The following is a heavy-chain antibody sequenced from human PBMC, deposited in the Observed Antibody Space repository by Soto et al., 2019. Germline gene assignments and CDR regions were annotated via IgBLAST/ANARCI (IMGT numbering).Heavy chain of an antibody. CDR2: IYYSGST. D-gene: IGHD2-15*01. CDR1: GGSISSSSYY. J-gene: IGHJ6*02. CDR3: ARHLSYCSGGSCYFVVYYYGMDV. Sequence: PSETLSLTCTVSGGSISSSSYYWGWIRQPPWKGLEWIGSIYYSGSTYCNPSLKSRVTISVDTSKNQFSLKLSSVTAADTAVYYCARHLSYCSGGSCYFVVYYYGMDVWGQGTTVTVSS. V-gene: IGHV4-39*01.